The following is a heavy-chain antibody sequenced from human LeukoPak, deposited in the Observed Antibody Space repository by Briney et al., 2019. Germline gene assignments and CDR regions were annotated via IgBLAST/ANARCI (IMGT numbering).Heavy chain of an antibody. CDR1: GGSISSGGYY. CDR2: IYYSGST. D-gene: IGHD3-10*01. J-gene: IGHJ4*02. Sequence: PSQTLSLTCTVSGGSISSGGYYWSWIRQHPGKGLEWNGYIYYSGSTYYNPSLKSRVTISVDTSKNQFSLKLSSVTAADTAVYYCARASVWFGDEGERPFDYWGQGTLVTVSS. V-gene: IGHV4-31*03. CDR3: ARASVWFGDEGERPFDY.